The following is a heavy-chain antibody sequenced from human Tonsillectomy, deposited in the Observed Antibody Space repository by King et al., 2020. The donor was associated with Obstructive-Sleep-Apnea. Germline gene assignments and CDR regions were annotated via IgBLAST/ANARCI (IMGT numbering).Heavy chain of an antibody. CDR3: ARDLGPRWFGDGPWFDP. Sequence: VQLVESGGGVVQPGRSLRLSCAASGFTFSSYVMHWVRQAPGKGREWVAVIWYDGSNKYYADVRKGRFTISRDNSKNTLYLQMNSLRAADTAVYYCARDLGPRWFGDGPWFDPWGQGTLVTVSS. D-gene: IGHD3-10*01. CDR1: GFTFSSYV. J-gene: IGHJ5*02. V-gene: IGHV3-33*01. CDR2: IWYDGSNK.